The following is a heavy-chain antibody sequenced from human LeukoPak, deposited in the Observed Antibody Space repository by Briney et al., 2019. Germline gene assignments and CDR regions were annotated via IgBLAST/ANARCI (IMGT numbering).Heavy chain of an antibody. V-gene: IGHV3-23*01. CDR3: AKDGKGAPVAGTGYFDY. Sequence: GGSQRLSCAASGFTYSSYAVSWVRQAPGKGLVWVSVFSGSGGNTYYADSVKGRFTISRDNSKNTLYLQMNSLRAEDTAIYYCAKDGKGAPVAGTGYFDYWGQGTLVTVSS. J-gene: IGHJ4*02. D-gene: IGHD6-19*01. CDR1: GFTYSSYA. CDR2: FSGSGGNT.